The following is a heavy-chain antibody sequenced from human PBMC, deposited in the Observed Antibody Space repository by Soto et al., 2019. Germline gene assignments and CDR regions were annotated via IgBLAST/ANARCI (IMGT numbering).Heavy chain of an antibody. CDR2: ISGSGDDT. J-gene: IGHJ4*02. D-gene: IGHD2-2*02. Sequence: EVQLLESGGGLVQPGGSLRLSCAASGFTFSSYAMSWVRQAPGKGLEWVSAISGSGDDTYYSDSVKGRFTISRDNSKNTLYLQMSSLRAEDKAVYYCAKGVQYTYGDYWGQGTQVTVSS. V-gene: IGHV3-23*01. CDR3: AKGVQYTYGDY. CDR1: GFTFSSYA.